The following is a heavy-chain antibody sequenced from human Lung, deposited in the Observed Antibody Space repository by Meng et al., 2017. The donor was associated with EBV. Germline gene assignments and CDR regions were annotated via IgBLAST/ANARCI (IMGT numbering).Heavy chain of an antibody. D-gene: IGHD1-26*01. CDR2: IWYSANT. V-gene: IGHV4-39*01. J-gene: IGHJ2*01. CDR1: AATISGSNYF. CDR3: ASRLRSCWYFDL. Sequence: LWRQESGPELLEPSVTLSFMCTVSAATISGSNYFRRCIRQALGKGLGLIGSIWYSANTYDNTSLLSLVTISVDTTNNQYTRKLSSANTADKAFEYCASRLRSCWYFDLWGRGTLVTVSS.